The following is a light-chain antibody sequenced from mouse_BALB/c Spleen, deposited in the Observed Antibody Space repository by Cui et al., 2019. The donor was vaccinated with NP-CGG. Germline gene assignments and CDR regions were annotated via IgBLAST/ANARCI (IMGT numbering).Light chain of an antibody. Sequence: QAVVTQESALPPSPGETVTFPCRSSTGAVTTSNYANWVQEKPDHLFTGLIGGTNNRAPGVPARFSGSLIGDKAALTITGAQTEDEAIYFCALWYSNHWVFGGGTKLTVL. CDR2: GTN. CDR3: ALWYSNHWV. CDR1: TGAVTTSNY. V-gene: IGLV1*01. J-gene: IGLJ1*01.